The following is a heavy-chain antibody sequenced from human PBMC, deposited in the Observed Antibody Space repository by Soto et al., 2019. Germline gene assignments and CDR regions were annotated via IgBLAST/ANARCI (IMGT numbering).Heavy chain of an antibody. D-gene: IGHD1-1*01. CDR3: VKDRTIRGTTGVGP. CDR1: GFTFSNYP. J-gene: IGHJ5*02. Sequence: PGGSLRLSCSASGFTFSNYPMHWVRQAPWKGLEYVSGISSNGVSRYYADPVKGRFNISRDNSKNTVYLQLSSLRGDDTAVYYCVKDRTIRGTTGVGPWGQGTLVTVSS. CDR2: ISSNGVSR. V-gene: IGHV3-64D*06.